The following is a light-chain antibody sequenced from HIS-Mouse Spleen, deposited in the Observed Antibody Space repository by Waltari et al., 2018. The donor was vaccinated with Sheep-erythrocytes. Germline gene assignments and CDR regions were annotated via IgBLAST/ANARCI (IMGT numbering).Light chain of an antibody. CDR2: EGS. Sequence: QSALTQPASVSGSPGQSITLSCTGTISDVGSYNLVSWYQQHPGKAPKLMIYEGSKRPSGVSNRFSGSKSGNTASLTISGLQAEDEADYYCCSYAGSSTLVFGGGTKLTVL. CDR1: ISDVGSYNL. J-gene: IGLJ2*01. V-gene: IGLV2-23*01. CDR3: CSYAGSSTLV.